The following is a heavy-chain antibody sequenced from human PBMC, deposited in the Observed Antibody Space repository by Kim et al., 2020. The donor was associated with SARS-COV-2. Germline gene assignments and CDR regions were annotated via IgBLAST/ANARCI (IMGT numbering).Heavy chain of an antibody. CDR2: A. CDR3: ARVDYGDYSHD. D-gene: IGHD4-17*01. Sequence: ANDAQKFQGRVTITADKSTSTAYMELSSLRSEDTAVYYCARVDYGDYSHDWGQGTLVTVSS. J-gene: IGHJ4*02. V-gene: IGHV1-69*02.